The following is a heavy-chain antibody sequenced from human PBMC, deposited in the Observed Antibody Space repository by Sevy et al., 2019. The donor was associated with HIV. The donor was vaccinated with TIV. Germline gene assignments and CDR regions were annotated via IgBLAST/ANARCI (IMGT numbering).Heavy chain of an antibody. V-gene: IGHV3-53*01. Sequence: GGSLRLSCAASGFTVSSNYMSWVRQAPGKGLDWVSVIYSGGRTYYADSVKGRFTISTDNAKNTLYLQMNSLRAEDTAVYYCSSAETALYYFDYWGQGTLVTVSS. CDR1: GFTVSSNY. J-gene: IGHJ4*02. CDR2: IYSGGRT. CDR3: SSAETALYYFDY.